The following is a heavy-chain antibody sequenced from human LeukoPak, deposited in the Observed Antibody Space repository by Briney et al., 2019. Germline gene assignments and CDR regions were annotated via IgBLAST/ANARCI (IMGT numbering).Heavy chain of an antibody. CDR2: IYYSGST. V-gene: IGHV4-39*01. Sequence: SETLSLTCTVSGGSISSNSYYWGWHRQPPGMGLEWVGNIYYSGSTYDNPSLKSRVTISVDTSKNQFSLKLSSVTAADTAVYYCARSYDSSGYYWGDFDYWGQGTLVTVSS. CDR3: ARSYDSSGYYWGDFDY. D-gene: IGHD3-22*01. CDR1: GGSISSNSYY. J-gene: IGHJ4*02.